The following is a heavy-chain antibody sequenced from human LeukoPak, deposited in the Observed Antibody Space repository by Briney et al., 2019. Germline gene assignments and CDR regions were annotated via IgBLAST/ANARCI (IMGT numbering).Heavy chain of an antibody. Sequence: SETLSLTCTVSGGSISSATYYWGWVRQPPGKGLEWIAAISYTGGAYYNPSLKSRAAILVDTSKSQFSLKLTSVTAADTAVYYCARHPKGYYGSGSYYPDYYYYMDVWGKGTTVTVSS. V-gene: IGHV4-39*07. CDR1: GGSISSATYY. CDR3: ARHPKGYYGSGSYYPDYYYYMDV. J-gene: IGHJ6*03. CDR2: ISYTGGA. D-gene: IGHD3-10*01.